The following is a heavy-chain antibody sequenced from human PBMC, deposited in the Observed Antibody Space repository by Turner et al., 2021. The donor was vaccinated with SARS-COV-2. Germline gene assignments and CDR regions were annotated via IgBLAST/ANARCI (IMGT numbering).Heavy chain of an antibody. J-gene: IGHJ6*03. CDR2: INHNGGGT. CDR1: GYTFTGYY. Sequence: QVQLVQSGAEVKKPGASVKVSCKASGYTFTGYYMHWVRQAPGQGLEWMGLINHNGGGTNYAQKFQGRVTMTRDTSISTAYMELSRLRSDDTAVYYCARPRDYYYYMDVWGKGTTVTVSS. CDR3: ARPRDYYYYMDV. V-gene: IGHV1-2*02.